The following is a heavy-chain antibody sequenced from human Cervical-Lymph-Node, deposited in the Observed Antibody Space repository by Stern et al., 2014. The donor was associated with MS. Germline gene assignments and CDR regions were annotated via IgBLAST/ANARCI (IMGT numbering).Heavy chain of an antibody. CDR3: ARWLRGFDP. D-gene: IGHD5-12*01. J-gene: IGHJ5*02. CDR2: IYPGDSDT. Sequence: VQLVQSGAEVKEPGESLKISCKASGYNFTDYWIGWVRQEPGKGLEWMGLIYPGDSDTRYSPAFEGWVTMSVDRSSSTAYLQWSSLRVSDTAIYYCARWLRGFDPWGQGTLVTVSS. CDR1: GYNFTDYW. V-gene: IGHV5-51*03.